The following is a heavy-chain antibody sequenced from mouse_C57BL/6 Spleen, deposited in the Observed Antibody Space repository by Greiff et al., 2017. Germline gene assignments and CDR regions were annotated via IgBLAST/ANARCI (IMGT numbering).Heavy chain of an antibody. CDR1: GFSLTSYG. CDR3: AKSNYGYWYFDV. CDR2: IWRGGST. Sequence: VKLVESGPGLVQPSQSLSITCTVSGFSLTSYGVHWVRQSPGKGLEWLGVIWRGGSTDYNAAFMSRLSITKDNSKSQVFFKMNSLQADDTAIYYCAKSNYGYWYFDVWGTGTTVTVSS. V-gene: IGHV2-5*01. D-gene: IGHD2-1*01. J-gene: IGHJ1*03.